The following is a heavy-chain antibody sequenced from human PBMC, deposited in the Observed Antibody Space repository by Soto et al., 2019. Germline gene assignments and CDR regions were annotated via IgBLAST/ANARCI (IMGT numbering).Heavy chain of an antibody. Sequence: NPSETLSLTCIVSGGSISGYDWSWIRQRAGKELEWIGRIYSDGTTNYNPSLKGRGTMSVDTSKKQIYLKLTSVTAAYTAMYYCARDRGSRSAYFGSWGQG. V-gene: IGHV4-4*07. CDR3: ARDRGSRSAYFGS. J-gene: IGHJ4*02. D-gene: IGHD2-15*01. CDR2: IYSDGTT. CDR1: GGSISGYD.